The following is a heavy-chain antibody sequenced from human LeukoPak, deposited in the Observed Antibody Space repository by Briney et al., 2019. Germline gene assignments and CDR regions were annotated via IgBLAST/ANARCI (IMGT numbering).Heavy chain of an antibody. V-gene: IGHV4-4*07. CDR3: ARGFTIFGVVSYMDV. CDR1: GGSISSYY. CDR2: IYTSGST. Sequence: SETLSLTCTVSGGSISSYYWSWIRQPAGKGLEWIGRIYTSGSTNYNPSLKSRVTMSVDMSKNQFSLKLSSVTAADTAVYYCARGFTIFGVVSYMDVWGKGTTVTVSS. D-gene: IGHD3-3*01. J-gene: IGHJ6*03.